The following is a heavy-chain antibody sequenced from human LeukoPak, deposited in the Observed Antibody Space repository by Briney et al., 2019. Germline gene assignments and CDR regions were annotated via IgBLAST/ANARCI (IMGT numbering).Heavy chain of an antibody. CDR3: AKGMRYFDY. Sequence: GGSLRLSCAASGFIVSNTYMTWVRQAPGKGLEWVSVIHNDGSTYYADSVKGRFTVSRDNSKNMVFLRMNSLRAEDTAVYYCAKGMRYFDYWGQGTLVTVSS. CDR2: IHNDGST. V-gene: IGHV3-53*01. CDR1: GFIVSNTY. J-gene: IGHJ4*02.